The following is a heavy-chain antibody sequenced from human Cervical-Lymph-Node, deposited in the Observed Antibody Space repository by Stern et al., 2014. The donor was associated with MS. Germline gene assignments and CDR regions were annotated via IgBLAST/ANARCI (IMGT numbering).Heavy chain of an antibody. CDR1: GFTFSYHA. CDR2: ISYDGSDK. CDR3: ARGGAVATSDYYFDY. D-gene: IGHD5-12*01. J-gene: IGHJ4*02. Sequence: QLVQSGGGVVQPGRSLRLSCAASGFTFSYHAMHWVRQAPGKGLEWVAVISYDGSDKNDADSVKGRFTISRDNSRNTLYLQMNSLRVDDTAVYYCARGGAVATSDYYFDYWGQGILVTVSS. V-gene: IGHV3-30*01.